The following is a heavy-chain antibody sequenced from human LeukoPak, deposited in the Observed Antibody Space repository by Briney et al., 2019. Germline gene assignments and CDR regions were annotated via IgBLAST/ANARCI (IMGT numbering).Heavy chain of an antibody. Sequence: PSETLSLTCIVSGGSIGTYYWSWIRQSPGKGLEWIGYIYVTGSTRYNTYLQSRVTISVDTSRNQFLPKMSSVTAADTAVYYCARGTQYQLLFGHDYWGQGRLVSVSS. D-gene: IGHD2-2*01. J-gene: IGHJ4*02. CDR3: ARGTQYQLLFGHDY. CDR1: GGSIGTYY. V-gene: IGHV4-4*09. CDR2: IYVTGST.